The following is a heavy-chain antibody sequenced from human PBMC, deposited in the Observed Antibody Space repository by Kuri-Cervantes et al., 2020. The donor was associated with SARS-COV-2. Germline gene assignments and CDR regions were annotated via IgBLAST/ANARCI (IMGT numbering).Heavy chain of an antibody. D-gene: IGHD1-7*01. CDR3: ARDPWNYAHFDY. V-gene: IGHV1-2*02. Sequence: ASVKVSCKASGYTFTGYYMHWVRQAPGQGLEWVGWINPNSGGTNYAQKFQGRVTMTRDTSISTAYMELSRLRSDDTAVYYCARDPWNYAHFDYWGQGTLVTVSS. CDR1: GYTFTGYY. CDR2: INPNSGGT. J-gene: IGHJ4*02.